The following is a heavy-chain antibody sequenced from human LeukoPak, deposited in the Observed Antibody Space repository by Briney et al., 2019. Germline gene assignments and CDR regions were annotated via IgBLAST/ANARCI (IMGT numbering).Heavy chain of an antibody. J-gene: IGHJ4*02. V-gene: IGHV4-30-4*08. Sequence: SQTLSLTCTVSGGSISSGDYYWSWIRQPPGKGLEWIGETNHSGSTNYNPSLKSRVTISVDTSKNQFSLKLSSVTAADTAVYYCARGIVVVPAAIYYFDYWGQGTLVTVSS. CDR1: GGSISSGDYY. CDR2: TNHSGST. D-gene: IGHD2-2*02. CDR3: ARGIVVVPAAIYYFDY.